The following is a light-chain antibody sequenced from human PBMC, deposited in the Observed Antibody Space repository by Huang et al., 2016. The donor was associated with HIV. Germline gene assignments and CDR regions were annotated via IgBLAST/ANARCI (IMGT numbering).Light chain of an antibody. J-gene: IGKJ4*01. CDR1: QSVSRF. CDR3: QQRSSWPRVT. Sequence: EIVLTQSPATLSLSPGERATLSCRASQSVSRFLAWYQQKAGQATRLLIYDASNRAIDIPARFSGSVSGTEFTLTISSLEPEDFAVYYCQQRSSWPRVTFGGGTKVELK. V-gene: IGKV3-11*01. CDR2: DAS.